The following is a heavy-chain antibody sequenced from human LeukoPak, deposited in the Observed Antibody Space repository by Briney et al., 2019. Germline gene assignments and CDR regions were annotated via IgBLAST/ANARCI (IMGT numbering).Heavy chain of an antibody. J-gene: IGHJ4*02. CDR1: GCTFTSYY. D-gene: IGHD3-22*01. CDR3: ARGGRYYDSSGYPDY. V-gene: IGHV1-46*01. CDR2: INPSGGST. Sequence: GASVKVSCKASGCTFTSYYMHWVRQAPGQGLEWMGIINPSGGSTSYAQKFQGRVTMTRDMSTSTVYMELSSLRSEDTAVYYCARGGRYYDSSGYPDYWGQGTLVTVSS.